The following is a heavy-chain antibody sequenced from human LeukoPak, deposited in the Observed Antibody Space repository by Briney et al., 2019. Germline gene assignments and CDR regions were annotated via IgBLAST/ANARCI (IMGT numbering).Heavy chain of an antibody. CDR2: ISWNSGSI. J-gene: IGHJ4*02. D-gene: IGHD6-13*01. Sequence: GGSPRLSCAASGFTFDDYAMHWVRQAPGKGLEWVSGISWNSGSIGYADSVKGRFTISRDNAKNSLYLQMNSLRAEDMALYYCAKGKRSAGGEFDYWGQGTLVTVSS. CDR3: AKGKRSAGGEFDY. CDR1: GFTFDDYA. V-gene: IGHV3-9*03.